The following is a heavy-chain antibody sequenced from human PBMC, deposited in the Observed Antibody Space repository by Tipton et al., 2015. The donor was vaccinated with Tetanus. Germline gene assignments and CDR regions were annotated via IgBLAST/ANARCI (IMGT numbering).Heavy chain of an antibody. CDR1: GGSISSSSYY. D-gene: IGHD3-22*01. V-gene: IGHV4-39*01. CDR3: ARRLRGYDSSGPFDY. J-gene: IGHJ4*02. CDR2: IYYGGST. Sequence: TLSLTCTVSGGSISSSSYYWGWIRQPPGKGLEWIGSIYYGGSTYYNPSLKSRVTISVDTSKNQFSLKLSSVTAADTAVYYCARRLRGYDSSGPFDYWGQGTLVTVSS.